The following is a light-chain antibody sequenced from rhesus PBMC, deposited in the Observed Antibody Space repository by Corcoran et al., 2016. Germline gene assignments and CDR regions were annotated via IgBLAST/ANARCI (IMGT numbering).Light chain of an antibody. CDR2: KAS. J-gene: IGKJ3*01. Sequence: DIQVTQSPSYLSASVGDRVTITCRASENVNNYLNWYQQKPGKAPKLLISKASTLLSGVPSRFSCSGSGTDYPFTLSSLQPEDVASYYCQQGYGTPFTFGPGTKLDIK. V-gene: IGKV1-74*01. CDR1: ENVNNY. CDR3: QQGYGTPFT.